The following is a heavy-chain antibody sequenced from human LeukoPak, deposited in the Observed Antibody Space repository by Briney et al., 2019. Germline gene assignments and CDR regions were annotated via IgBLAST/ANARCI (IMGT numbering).Heavy chain of an antibody. CDR3: ARETAAAPANWFDP. CDR2: IYYSGST. CDR1: GGSISSSSYY. J-gene: IGHJ5*02. Sequence: SETLSLTCSVSGGSISSSSYYWGWIRQPPGKGLEWIGSIYYSGSTYYNPSLKSRVTISVDTSKNQFSLKLSSVTAADTAVYYCARETAAAPANWFDPWGQGTLVTVSS. D-gene: IGHD6-13*01. V-gene: IGHV4-39*07.